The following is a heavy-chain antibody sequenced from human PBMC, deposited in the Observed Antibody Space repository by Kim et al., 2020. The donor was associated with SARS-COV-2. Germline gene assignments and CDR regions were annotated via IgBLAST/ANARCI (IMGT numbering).Heavy chain of an antibody. CDR2: TSYDGYNK. Sequence: GGSLRLSCIASGFTFSKYGMHWVRQAPGKGLEWVAGTSYDGYNKYYADSVKGRFTISRDNSNNTLFLQMNSLRVDDTAVYFCAKDASYCSGAGCYWFDPWGQRTLVTVSS. J-gene: IGHJ5*02. V-gene: IGHV3-30*18. D-gene: IGHD2-15*01. CDR3: AKDASYCSGAGCYWFDP. CDR1: GFTFSKYG.